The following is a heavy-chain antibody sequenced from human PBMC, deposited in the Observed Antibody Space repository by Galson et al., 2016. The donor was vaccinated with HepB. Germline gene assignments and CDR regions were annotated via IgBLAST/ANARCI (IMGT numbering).Heavy chain of an antibody. J-gene: IGHJ3*02. D-gene: IGHD3-3*02. CDR3: ARDGLSRTQEDALDI. V-gene: IGHV4-59*01. CDR1: GGDISPFY. CDR2: IYYSGSP. Sequence: ETLSLTCSVSGGDISPFYWSWVRQSPGKGLEWLGQIYYSGSPKYTPSLKSRLTISVDTSKNQLSLKLTSVTAADTAVYYCARDGLSRTQEDALDIWGQGTLVTVSS.